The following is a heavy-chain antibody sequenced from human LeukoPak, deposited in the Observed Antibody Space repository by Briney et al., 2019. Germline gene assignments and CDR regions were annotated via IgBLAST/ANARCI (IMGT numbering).Heavy chain of an antibody. CDR3: ARGMYSSGLVDY. CDR1: GGSISSYY. D-gene: IGHD6-19*01. J-gene: IGHJ4*02. CDR2: IYYTGNT. Sequence: SETLSLTCTVSGGSISSYYWSWIRQPPGKGLEWIGYIYYTGNTNYNPSLKSRVTISLDTSKNQFSLKLTSVTAADTAVYYCARGMYSSGLVDYWGQGTLVTVSS. V-gene: IGHV4-59*01.